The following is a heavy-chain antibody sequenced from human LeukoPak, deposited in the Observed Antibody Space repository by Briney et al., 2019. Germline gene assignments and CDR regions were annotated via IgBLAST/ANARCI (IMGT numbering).Heavy chain of an antibody. Sequence: GGSLRLSCAASGFTFSSYAMHWVRQAPGKGLEWVAVISYDGSNKYYADSVKGRFTISRDNSKNTLYLQMNSLRAEDTAVYYCARGPYYYDSSGYLMHYYYYYMDVWGKGTTATVSS. V-gene: IGHV3-30*01. J-gene: IGHJ6*03. CDR1: GFTFSSYA. CDR2: ISYDGSNK. CDR3: ARGPYYYDSSGYLMHYYYYYMDV. D-gene: IGHD3-22*01.